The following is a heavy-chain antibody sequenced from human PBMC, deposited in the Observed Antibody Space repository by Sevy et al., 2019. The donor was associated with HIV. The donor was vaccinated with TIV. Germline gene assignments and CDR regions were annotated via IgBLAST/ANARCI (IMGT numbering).Heavy chain of an antibody. CDR1: GFTFGSYD. CDR3: ARGGDFYSSSSPYNFDY. D-gene: IGHD6-6*01. CDR2: IGTAGDT. V-gene: IGHV3-13*01. J-gene: IGHJ4*02. Sequence: GGSLRLSCAASGFTFGSYDMHWVRQATGKGLEWVSAIGTAGDTYYPGSVKGRFTISRENAKNSLYLQMNSLRAGDTAVYYCARGGDFYSSSSPYNFDYWGQGTLVTVSS.